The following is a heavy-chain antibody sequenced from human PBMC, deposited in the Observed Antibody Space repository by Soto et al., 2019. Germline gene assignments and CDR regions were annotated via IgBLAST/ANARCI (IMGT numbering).Heavy chain of an antibody. CDR1: GFTLSSYS. CDR2: ISSSSSYI. CDR3: ARAPYYYDSRGYWAY. J-gene: IGHJ4*02. D-gene: IGHD3-22*01. Sequence: EVHLVESGGGLVKPGGSLRLTCAASGFTLSSYSMNWVRQAPGKGLEWVSSISSSSSYIYYADSVKGRFTISRDNAKNSLYLQMNSLRAEDTAVYYCARAPYYYDSRGYWAYWGQGTLVTVSS. V-gene: IGHV3-21*01.